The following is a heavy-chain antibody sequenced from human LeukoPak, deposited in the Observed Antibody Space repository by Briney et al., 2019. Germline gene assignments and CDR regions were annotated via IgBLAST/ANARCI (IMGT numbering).Heavy chain of an antibody. CDR3: ARAIPSLLWFGELDAFDI. CDR1: GFTFSSYD. D-gene: IGHD3-10*01. V-gene: IGHV3-13*01. J-gene: IGHJ3*02. Sequence: GGSLRLSCAASGFTFSSYDMHWVRQPTGKGLEWVSSIGTAGDTYYPGSVKGRFTISRENAKNSLYLQMNSLRAGDTAVYYCARAIPSLLWFGELDAFDIWGQGTMVTVAS. CDR2: IGTAGDT.